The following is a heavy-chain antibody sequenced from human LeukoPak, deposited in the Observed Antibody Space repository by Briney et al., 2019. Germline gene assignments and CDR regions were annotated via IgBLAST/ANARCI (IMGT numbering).Heavy chain of an antibody. CDR3: ARSLTGYAFLFDP. Sequence: GGSLRLSCEASGFTFSNYCINWVRQAPGQGLEWVANIKEDGTQKHYVDSVKGRFTISRDNAKNSLYLQMNSLRAEDTAVYFCARSLTGYAFLFDPWGQGTLVTVSS. D-gene: IGHD3-9*01. V-gene: IGHV3-7*04. CDR2: IKEDGTQK. J-gene: IGHJ5*02. CDR1: GFTFSNYC.